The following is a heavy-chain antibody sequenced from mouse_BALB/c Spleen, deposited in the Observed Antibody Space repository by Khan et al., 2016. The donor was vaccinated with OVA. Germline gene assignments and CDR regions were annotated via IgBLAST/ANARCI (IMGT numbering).Heavy chain of an antibody. Sequence: QVQLKQSGPGLVAPSQSLSITCTISGFSLTNYGVHWVRQPPGKGLEWLVVIWSDGSTTYNSALKSRLTISKYNSKSQVFLKMNSLQTADTAVYFCARQPYYHYDIMDYWGQGTSVTVSS. CDR3: ARQPYYHYDIMDY. V-gene: IGHV2-6-1*01. J-gene: IGHJ4*01. CDR1: GFSLTNYG. CDR2: IWSDGST. D-gene: IGHD2-10*01.